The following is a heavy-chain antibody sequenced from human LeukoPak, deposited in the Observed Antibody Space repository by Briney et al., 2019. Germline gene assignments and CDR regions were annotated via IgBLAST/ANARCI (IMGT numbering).Heavy chain of an antibody. V-gene: IGHV3-7*01. CDR2: IKQDGSEK. J-gene: IGHJ4*02. D-gene: IGHD3-3*01. Sequence: TGGSLRLSCAASGFTFSSYWMSWVRQAPGKGLEWVANIKQDGSEKYYVDSVKGRFTISRDNAKNSLYLQMNSLRAEDTAVYYCARDLGFLEWHHFDYWGQGTLVTVSS. CDR3: ARDLGFLEWHHFDY. CDR1: GFTFSSYW.